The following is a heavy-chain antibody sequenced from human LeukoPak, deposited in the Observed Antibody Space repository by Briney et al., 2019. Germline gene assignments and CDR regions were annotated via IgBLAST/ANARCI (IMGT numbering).Heavy chain of an antibody. D-gene: IGHD1-1*01. CDR2: FNPNSGDA. J-gene: IGHJ4*02. CDR1: GYTFTVHY. V-gene: IGHV1-2*02. CDR3: ARDKGSGMLPFDY. Sequence: ASVKVSCKASGYTFTVHYLHWVRQAPGQGPEWMGWFNPNSGDANYAQRFQGRVTMTRVTSISTAYMEMKGLTIDDTAVYYCARDKGSGMLPFDYWGQGTRVTVSS.